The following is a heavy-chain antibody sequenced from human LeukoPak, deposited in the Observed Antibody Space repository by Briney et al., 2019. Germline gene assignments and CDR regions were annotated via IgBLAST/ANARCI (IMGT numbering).Heavy chain of an antibody. J-gene: IGHJ4*02. V-gene: IGHV3-23*01. CDR2: ISGSGGST. CDR1: GFAFRSYA. CDR3: AKAHYCSSTTCPIDH. D-gene: IGHD2-2*01. Sequence: PGGSLRLSCAASGFAFRSYALSWVRQAPGKGLEWGSTISGSGGSTHYADSVKGRFTISRDNSKNTLYLQMNSLRAEDTAVYYCAKAHYCSSTTCPIDHWGQGTLVTVSS.